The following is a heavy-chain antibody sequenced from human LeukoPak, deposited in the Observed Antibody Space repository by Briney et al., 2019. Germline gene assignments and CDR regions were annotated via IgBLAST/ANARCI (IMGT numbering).Heavy chain of an antibody. CDR3: AKGGRWLQLATIDY. Sequence: PGRSLRLSCAASGFTFSSYGMHWVRQAPGKGLEWVAVISYDGSNKYYADSVKGRFTISRDNSKNTLYLQMNSLRAEDTAVYYCAKGGRWLQLATIDYWGQGTLVTVSS. CDR1: GFTFSSYG. CDR2: ISYDGSNK. D-gene: IGHD5-24*01. V-gene: IGHV3-30*18. J-gene: IGHJ4*02.